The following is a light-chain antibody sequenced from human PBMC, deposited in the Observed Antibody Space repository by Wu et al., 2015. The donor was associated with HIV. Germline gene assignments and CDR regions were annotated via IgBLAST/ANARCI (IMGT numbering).Light chain of an antibody. V-gene: IGKV3-20*01. CDR2: GVS. J-gene: IGKJ1*01. Sequence: EIVLTQSPATLPLSPGERATLSCRASQSISANYVAWYQLKSGQAPRLLIFGVSNRAAGVPPRFSGSGSGTDFTLTISRLEPEDFAVYHCQQYDNSPPWTFGQGTRVEVK. CDR3: QQYDNSPPWT. CDR1: QSISANY.